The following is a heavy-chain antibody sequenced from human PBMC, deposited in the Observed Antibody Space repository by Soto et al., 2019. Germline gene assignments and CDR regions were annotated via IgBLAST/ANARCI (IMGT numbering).Heavy chain of an antibody. CDR2: IKQDGSEE. V-gene: IGHV3-7*01. D-gene: IGHD2-21*01. J-gene: IGHJ4*02. CDR3: EXGVRFQTKVYYFDS. CDR1: GXRFSHNW. Sequence: GSLGVSCAAPGXRFSHNWISWVRQAPGKGLEWVANIKQDGSEEYYVDSVKGRFIISRDNAKNSVYLQMNRLRAEDTAVYYCEXGVRFQTKVYYFDSWGQGTLVTVSS.